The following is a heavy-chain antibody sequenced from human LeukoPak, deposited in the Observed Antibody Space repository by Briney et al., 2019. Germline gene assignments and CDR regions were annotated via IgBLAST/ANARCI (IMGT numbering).Heavy chain of an antibody. CDR1: GFTFSSYA. Sequence: PGGSLRLSCAASGFTFSSYAMSWVRQAPGKGLEWVSAISGSGGSTYYADSVKGRFTISRDNAMNSLYLQMNSLRVEDTAFYYCAKDNRRHYTSGPNPDSLHWGQGALVTVSS. CDR3: AKDNRRHYTSGPNPDSLH. J-gene: IGHJ4*02. V-gene: IGHV3-23*01. D-gene: IGHD6-19*01. CDR2: ISGSGGST.